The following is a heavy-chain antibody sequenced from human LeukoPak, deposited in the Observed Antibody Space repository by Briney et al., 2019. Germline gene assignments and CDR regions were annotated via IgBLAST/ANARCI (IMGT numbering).Heavy chain of an antibody. CDR3: AAGAGWLIDY. CDR1: GFTFSNYW. V-gene: IGHV3-7*01. CDR2: IKKDESEK. Sequence: PGGSLRLSCAASGFTFSNYWMNWVRQAPGKGLEWVAIIKKDESEKIYVDSVRGRFTISRDNAKNTLYLQMNSLRAEDTAVYYCAAGAGWLIDYWGQGTLVTVSS. D-gene: IGHD6-19*01. J-gene: IGHJ4*02.